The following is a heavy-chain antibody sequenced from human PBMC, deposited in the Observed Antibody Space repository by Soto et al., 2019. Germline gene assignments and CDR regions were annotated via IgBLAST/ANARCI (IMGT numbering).Heavy chain of an antibody. D-gene: IGHD3-22*01. J-gene: IGHJ4*02. V-gene: IGHV1-3*01. Sequence: ASVKVSCKTFGHVFTRNAIHWVRQAPGQRLEWMGWINAGNGATKYSQRFQGRVTITRDTSANTVYMELSSLRIEDTAVYYCARGEGYYYDSSGPPAYWGQGTLVTVSS. CDR3: ARGEGYYYDSSGPPAY. CDR2: INAGNGAT. CDR1: GHVFTRNA.